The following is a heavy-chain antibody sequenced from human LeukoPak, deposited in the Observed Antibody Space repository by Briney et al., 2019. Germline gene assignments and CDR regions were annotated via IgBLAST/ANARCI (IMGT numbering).Heavy chain of an antibody. Sequence: GGSLRLSCAASGFTFSSYAMSWVRQAPGKGLEWVSAISGSGGSTYYADSVKGRFTISRDNSKNTLYLQMNSLRVEDTAVYYCASQRSVGATYAFDFWGQGTLVTVSS. V-gene: IGHV3-23*01. D-gene: IGHD1-26*01. J-gene: IGHJ3*01. CDR1: GFTFSSYA. CDR2: ISGSGGST. CDR3: ASQRSVGATYAFDF.